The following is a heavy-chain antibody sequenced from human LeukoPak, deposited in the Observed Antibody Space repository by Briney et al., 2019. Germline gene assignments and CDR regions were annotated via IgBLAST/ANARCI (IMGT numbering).Heavy chain of an antibody. CDR3: ARALPSPLYSGSYADAFDI. J-gene: IGHJ3*02. CDR1: GFXFSNFV. D-gene: IGHD1-26*01. V-gene: IGHV3-21*01. CDR2: ISSSSSYI. Sequence: GGSLRLSCAASGFXFSNFVINWVRQAPGKGLEWVSSISSSSSYIYYADPVKGRFTISRDNAKNSLYLQMNSLRAEDTAVYYCARALPSPLYSGSYADAFDIWGQGTMVTVSS.